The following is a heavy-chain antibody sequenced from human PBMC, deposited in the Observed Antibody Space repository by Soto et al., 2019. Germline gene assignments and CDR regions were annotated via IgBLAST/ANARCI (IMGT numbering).Heavy chain of an antibody. CDR3: AKDGSLRQIQLFDY. CDR2: ISGSGGST. CDR1: GFTFSSYA. J-gene: IGHJ4*02. D-gene: IGHD5-18*01. Sequence: GGSLRLSCAASGFTFSSYAMSWVRQAPGKGLEWVSAISGSGGSTYYADSVKGRFTISRDNSKNTLCLQMNSLRAEDTAVYYCAKDGSLRQIQLFDYWGQGTLVTVSS. V-gene: IGHV3-23*01.